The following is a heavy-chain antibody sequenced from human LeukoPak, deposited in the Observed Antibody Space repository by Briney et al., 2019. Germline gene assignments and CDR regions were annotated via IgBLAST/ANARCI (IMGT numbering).Heavy chain of an antibody. CDR2: ISAYNGNT. CDR3: ARDGSGSYMKNWFDP. V-gene: IGHV1-18*01. D-gene: IGHD3-10*01. CDR1: GYTFTSYG. J-gene: IGHJ5*02. Sequence: ASVKVSCKASGYTFTSYGISWVRQAPGQGLEWMGWISAYNGNTNYAQKLQGRVTMTTDTSTSTAYMELRSLRSDDTAVYYCARDGSGSYMKNWFDPWGQGTLVTVPS.